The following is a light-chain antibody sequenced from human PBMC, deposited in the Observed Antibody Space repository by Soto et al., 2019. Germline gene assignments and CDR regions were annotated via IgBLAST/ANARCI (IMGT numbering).Light chain of an antibody. CDR2: GDN. CDR3: GTWDTSLSAWV. J-gene: IGLJ3*02. V-gene: IGLV1-40*01. Sequence: QSVLTQPPSVSGAPGQRVSISCTGSTSNIGAPYDVHWYQHLPGAAPKLLIYGDNNRPSGVSDRFSGSKSGTSASLAITSLQAEDEADYYCGTWDTSLSAWVFGRGTKLTVL. CDR1: TSNIGAPYD.